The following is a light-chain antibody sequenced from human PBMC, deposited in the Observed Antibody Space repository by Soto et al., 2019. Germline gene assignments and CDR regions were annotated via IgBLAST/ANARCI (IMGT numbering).Light chain of an antibody. J-gene: IGKJ1*01. CDR1: QGISNS. V-gene: IGKV3-11*01. Sequence: EIVLTQSPATLSLSPGERATLSCRASQGISNSLAWYQQQPGQTPRLLIYDASTRATGIPARFSGSGSGTDFTLTISSLEPEDFAVYFCQQRSSWPWTFGQGTKVEIK. CDR3: QQRSSWPWT. CDR2: DAS.